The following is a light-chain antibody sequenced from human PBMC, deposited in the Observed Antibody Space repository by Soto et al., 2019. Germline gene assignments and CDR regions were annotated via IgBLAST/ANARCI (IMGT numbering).Light chain of an antibody. Sequence: AIQLTQSPSSLSASVGDRVTITCRASQGISSALAWYQQKPGKAPKLLIYDASSLESGGPSRFSGSGSGTDFTLTCSSLQPEDFATYYCLQFNSYPLTFGGGTKVEIK. CDR3: LQFNSYPLT. CDR2: DAS. CDR1: QGISSA. J-gene: IGKJ4*01. V-gene: IGKV1-13*02.